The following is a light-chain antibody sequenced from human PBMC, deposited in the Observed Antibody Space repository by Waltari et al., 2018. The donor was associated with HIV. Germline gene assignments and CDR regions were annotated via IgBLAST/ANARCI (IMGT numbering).Light chain of an antibody. V-gene: IGLV1-44*01. CDR2: SNN. CDR3: AAWDDSLNGPV. J-gene: IGLJ2*01. CDR1: SSNTGRNS. Sequence: QSVLPQSPPASGTPGQRVILPCSGSSSNTGRNSLNWYQQLPGTAPKLLIYSNNERPSGVPDRFSGSKSGTSASLAISGLQSEDEADYHCAAWDDSLNGPVFGGGTKLTVL.